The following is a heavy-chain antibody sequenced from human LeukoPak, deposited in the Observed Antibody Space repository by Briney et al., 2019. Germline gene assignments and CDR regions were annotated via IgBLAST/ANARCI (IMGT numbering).Heavy chain of an antibody. J-gene: IGHJ4*02. V-gene: IGHV3-30*02. D-gene: IGHD6-13*01. CDR3: AKDQGYSSSWMEFDY. CDR1: GFNFSSHG. Sequence: PGGSLRLSCAASGFNFSSHGMHWVRQAPGKGLEWVAVIWYDGSIKYYADSVKGRFTISRDNSKNTLYLQMNSLRPEDTAVYYCAKDQGYSSSWMEFDYWGQGTLVTVSS. CDR2: IWYDGSIK.